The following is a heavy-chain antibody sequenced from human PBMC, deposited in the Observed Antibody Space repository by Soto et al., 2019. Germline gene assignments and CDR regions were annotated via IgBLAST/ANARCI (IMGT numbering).Heavy chain of an antibody. D-gene: IGHD3-10*01. Sequence: GGSLRLSCAASGFTFSSYGMHWVRQAPGKGLEWVAVIWYDGSNKYYADSVKGRFTISRDNSKNTLYLQMNSLRAEDTAVYYCASYGSGIVSSDYYYMDVWGKGTTVTVSS. V-gene: IGHV3-33*01. J-gene: IGHJ6*03. CDR3: ASYGSGIVSSDYYYMDV. CDR2: IWYDGSNK. CDR1: GFTFSSYG.